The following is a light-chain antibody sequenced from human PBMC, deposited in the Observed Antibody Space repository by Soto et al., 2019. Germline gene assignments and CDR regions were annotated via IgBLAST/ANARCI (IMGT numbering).Light chain of an antibody. V-gene: IGKV1-5*01. CDR2: DAS. Sequence: DIQMTLSPSTLSASVGDRVTITCRASQSISSWLAWYQQKPGKAPKLLIYDASSLESGVPSRFSGSGSGTEFTLTISSLQPDDFATYYCQQYNSYPTFGQGTRLEIK. CDR3: QQYNSYPT. CDR1: QSISSW. J-gene: IGKJ5*01.